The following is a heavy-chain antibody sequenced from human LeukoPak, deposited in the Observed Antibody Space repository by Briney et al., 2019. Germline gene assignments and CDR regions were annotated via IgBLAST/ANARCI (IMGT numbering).Heavy chain of an antibody. V-gene: IGHV1-18*01. CDR1: GYTFTSYG. CDR2: ISAYNGNT. Sequence: ASVKVSCKASGYTFTSYGISWVRQAPGQGLEWMGWISAYNGNTNYAQKLQGRVTMTTDTSTSTAYMELRSLRSDDTAVYYCARGGRRGYCSGGSCYRPWLPGAFDIWGQGTMVTVS. CDR3: ARGGRRGYCSGGSCYRPWLPGAFDI. J-gene: IGHJ3*02. D-gene: IGHD2-15*01.